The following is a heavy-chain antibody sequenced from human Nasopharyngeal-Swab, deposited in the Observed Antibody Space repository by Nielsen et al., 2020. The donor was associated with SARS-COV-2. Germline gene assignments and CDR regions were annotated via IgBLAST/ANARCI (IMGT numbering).Heavy chain of an antibody. D-gene: IGHD3-16*01. CDR1: GYTLTKLT. CDR2: FDPEDGET. Sequence: ASVKVSCNVSGYTLTKLTKHCVRQAPGKGLEWMGGFDPEDGETIYAQKFQGRVTMTEDTSTDTAYMKLSNLRSEDTAVYYCATTTGAIKFGGWDWFDPWGQGTLVTVSS. V-gene: IGHV1-24*01. CDR3: ATTTGAIKFGGWDWFDP. J-gene: IGHJ5*02.